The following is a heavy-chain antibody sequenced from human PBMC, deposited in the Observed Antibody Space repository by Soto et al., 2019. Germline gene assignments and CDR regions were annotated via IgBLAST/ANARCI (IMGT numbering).Heavy chain of an antibody. J-gene: IGHJ3*02. CDR2: ISSSSSTI. CDR1: GFTFSSYS. D-gene: IGHD7-27*01. V-gene: IGHV3-48*02. Sequence: GSLRLSCAASGFTFSSYSMNWVRQAPGKGLEWVSYISSSSSTIYYADSVKGRFTISRDNAKNSLYLQMNSLRDEDTAVYYCARYSKGSETGDAFDIWGQGTMVTVS. CDR3: ARYSKGSETGDAFDI.